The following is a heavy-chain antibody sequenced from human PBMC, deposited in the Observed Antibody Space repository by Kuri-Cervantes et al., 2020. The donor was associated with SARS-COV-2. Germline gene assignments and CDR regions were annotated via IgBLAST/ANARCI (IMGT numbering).Heavy chain of an antibody. CDR1: GFSFSSYA. CDR2: ISGSGGST. D-gene: IGHD6-19*01. Sequence: GGSLRLSCAASGFSFSSYAMSWVRPTPGKGLEWVSTISGSGGSTYYADSVKGRFTISRDNSKSTLYLQMNSLRAEDTAVYYCAKVFSGWYTGPVLVIGYYYYYGMDVWGHGTTVTVSS. CDR3: AKVFSGWYTGPVLVIGYYYYYGMDV. J-gene: IGHJ6*02. V-gene: IGHV3-23*01.